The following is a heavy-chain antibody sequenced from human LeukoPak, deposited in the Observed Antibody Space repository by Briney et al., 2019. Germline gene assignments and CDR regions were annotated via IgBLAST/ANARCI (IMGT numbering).Heavy chain of an antibody. V-gene: IGHV4-59*01. CDR3: ARLGLGY. CDR2: IYYSGST. Sequence: SETLSLTCTVSGGSISSYYWSWIRQPPGKGLEWIGYIYYSGSTNYNPSLKSRVTISVDTSKNQFSLKLSSVTAADTAVYYCARLGLGYWGQGTLVTVSS. CDR1: GGSISSYY. J-gene: IGHJ4*02. D-gene: IGHD3/OR15-3a*01.